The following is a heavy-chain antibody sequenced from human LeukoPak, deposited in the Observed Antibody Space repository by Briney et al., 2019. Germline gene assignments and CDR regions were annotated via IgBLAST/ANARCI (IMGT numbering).Heavy chain of an antibody. Sequence: PSETPSLTCAAYGLIFSGYWWTWIRQPPGKGLEWIGEINHSGSTNYNPSLKSRVTISVDTSKNQFSLKLSSVTAADTAVYYCARGKDSSGYYDGLGYWGQGTLVTVSS. CDR1: GLIFSGYW. CDR3: ARGKDSSGYYDGLGY. D-gene: IGHD3-22*01. CDR2: INHSGST. V-gene: IGHV4-34*01. J-gene: IGHJ4*02.